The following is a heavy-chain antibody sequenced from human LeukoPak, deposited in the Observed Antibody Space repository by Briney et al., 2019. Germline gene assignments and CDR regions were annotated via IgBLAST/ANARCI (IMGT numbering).Heavy chain of an antibody. CDR2: IIPILGIA. Sequence: ASVKVSCKASGGTFSSYAISWVRQAPGQGLEWMGRIIPILGIANYAQKFQGRVTMTTGTSTSTAYMELRSLRSDDTAVYYCARERGATSTTDYWGQGTLVTVSS. D-gene: IGHD1-26*01. V-gene: IGHV1-69*04. J-gene: IGHJ4*02. CDR3: ARERGATSTTDY. CDR1: GGTFSSYA.